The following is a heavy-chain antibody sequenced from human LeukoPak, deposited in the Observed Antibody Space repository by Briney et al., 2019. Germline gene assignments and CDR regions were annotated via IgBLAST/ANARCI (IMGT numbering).Heavy chain of an antibody. CDR1: GFTFNNFW. V-gene: IGHV3-7*05. Sequence: GGSLRLSCAASGFTFNNFWMSWVRQAPGKGLEWVANIHQDGSEINYVDSVKGRFTISRDNSKNSLYLQMNSLTTEDTALYYCAKVGSSWRGTDYFDYWGQGTLVTVSS. D-gene: IGHD6-13*01. CDR2: IHQDGSEI. J-gene: IGHJ4*02. CDR3: AKVGSSWRGTDYFDY.